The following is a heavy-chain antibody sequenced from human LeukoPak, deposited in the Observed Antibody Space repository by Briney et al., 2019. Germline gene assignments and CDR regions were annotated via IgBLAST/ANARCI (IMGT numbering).Heavy chain of an antibody. CDR1: GYTFTNYA. V-gene: IGHV1-24*01. J-gene: IGHJ3*02. D-gene: IGHD3-22*01. CDR2: FDPEDDET. CDR3: ATYSPLSRATTVIVIWAAFDI. Sequence: ASVKVSCKASGYTFTNYAMHWVRQAPGKGLEWMGNFDPEDDETIYAQRFQGRVTMTEDTSTDTAYMELTSLRSEDTAVYYCATYSPLSRATTVIVIWAAFDIWGQGTMVTVSS.